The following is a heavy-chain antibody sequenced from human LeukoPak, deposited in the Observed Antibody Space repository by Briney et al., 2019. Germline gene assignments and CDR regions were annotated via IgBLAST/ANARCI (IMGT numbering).Heavy chain of an antibody. CDR1: GVSISSSS. Sequence: SETLSPTCSVSGVSISSSSWSWIGQPPGKQLKWIGFIHQNGNTNYNPSLKSRVTMSVDTSKNQFSLQMRSVTAADTAVYYCARGYYDGSGYSNAFDIWGQGTMVAV. J-gene: IGHJ3*02. D-gene: IGHD3-22*01. V-gene: IGHV4-59*01. CDR3: ARGYYDGSGYSNAFDI. CDR2: IHQNGNT.